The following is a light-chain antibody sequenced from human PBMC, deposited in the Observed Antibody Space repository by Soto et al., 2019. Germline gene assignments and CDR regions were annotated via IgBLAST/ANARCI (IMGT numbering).Light chain of an antibody. CDR1: ESITTW. V-gene: IGKV1-5*01. CDR2: DPS. Sequence: DIQLTQSPSTLSASVGDRVTITCRASESITTWLAWYQQKPGKAPKVLIQDPSTLESGVPSRFSGSGSGTEFPLTTSSLQPEDFAASFCHQSNPFPYTVGQGTKLEIK. CDR3: HQSNPFPYT. J-gene: IGKJ2*01.